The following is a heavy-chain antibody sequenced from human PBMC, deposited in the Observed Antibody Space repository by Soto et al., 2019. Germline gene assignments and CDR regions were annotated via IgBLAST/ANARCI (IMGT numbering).Heavy chain of an antibody. V-gene: IGHV3-7*01. CDR2: IKEDGGAQ. J-gene: IGHJ4*02. CDR1: GFTFSTYW. Sequence: VQLVESGGGLVQPGGSLRLSCAASGFTFSTYWMTWVRQAPGKGLEWVASIKEDGGAQFYVDFVKGRFTLSRDNAKNSLFLQMNSLRAEDTAVFYCATEGFRVDCSGGSCRRNDYWGQGALVTVSS. CDR3: ATEGFRVDCSGGSCRRNDY. D-gene: IGHD6-19*01.